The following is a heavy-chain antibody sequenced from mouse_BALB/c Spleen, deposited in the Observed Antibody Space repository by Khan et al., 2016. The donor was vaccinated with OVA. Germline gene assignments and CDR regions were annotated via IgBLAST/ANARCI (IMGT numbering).Heavy chain of an antibody. V-gene: IGHV1-7*01. Sequence: VQLVESGAELAKPGASVKMSCKASGYTFTSYWMHWVQQRPGQGLEWIGYINPSTGYTEYNQKFKDKATLTADTSSSTAYMQMSSLTSEDSAVYYCARKYDNYFEYWGQGATLTVSS. J-gene: IGHJ2*01. CDR2: INPSTGYT. CDR1: GYTFTSYW. D-gene: IGHD2-10*02. CDR3: ARKYDNYFEY.